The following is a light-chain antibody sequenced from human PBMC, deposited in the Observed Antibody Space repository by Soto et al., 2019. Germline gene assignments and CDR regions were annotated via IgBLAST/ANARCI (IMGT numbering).Light chain of an antibody. CDR1: QSVDSN. CDR2: GAS. Sequence: EIVMTQSPATLSVSPGDGATLSCRASQSVDSNLAWYQQKPGQTPRLLSYGASTRTTGIPARFSGSGSGTECTLTIISLQSEDSAVYYCQQYNDWPLTFGGGTKVEIK. J-gene: IGKJ4*01. CDR3: QQYNDWPLT. V-gene: IGKV3D-15*01.